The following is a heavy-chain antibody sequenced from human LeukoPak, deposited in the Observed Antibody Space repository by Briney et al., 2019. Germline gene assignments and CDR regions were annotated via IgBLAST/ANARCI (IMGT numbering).Heavy chain of an antibody. D-gene: IGHD3-22*01. V-gene: IGHV1-2*02. CDR1: AHTFTGYY. Sequence: ASVKVSCKASAHTFTGYYMHWVRQAPGQGLEWMGWINPNSGGTNYAQKFQGRVTMTRDTSISTAYMELSRLRSDDTAVYYCARDYYDSSGYYYSFWGQGTLVTVSS. CDR3: ARDYYDSSGYYYSF. J-gene: IGHJ4*02. CDR2: INPNSGGT.